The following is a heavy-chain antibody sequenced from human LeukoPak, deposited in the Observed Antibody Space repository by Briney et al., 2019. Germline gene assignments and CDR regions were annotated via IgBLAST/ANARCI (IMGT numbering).Heavy chain of an antibody. V-gene: IGHV4-4*07. CDR2: IYTTGKT. D-gene: IGHD3-16*01. J-gene: IGHJ4*02. CDR3: ARHGYTASHYFLDF. CDR1: SGSINSYY. Sequence: PSETLSLTCTVSSGSINSYYWGWVRQPAGRGLEWIGRIYTTGKTDYNPSLKSRLTMSVDTSKSQFSLNLRSVTAADTAIYYCARHGYTASHYFLDFWSQGTLVTVSS.